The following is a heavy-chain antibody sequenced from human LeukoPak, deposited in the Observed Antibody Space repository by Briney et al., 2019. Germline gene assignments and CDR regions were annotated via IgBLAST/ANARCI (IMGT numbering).Heavy chain of an antibody. V-gene: IGHV3-74*01. CDR3: VVGGSPGY. D-gene: IGHD2-15*01. Sequence: GGSLRLSCAASGLAFSAYKMHWVRQAPRKGLVRVSRISTDGYTTDYADFVQGRFTASRDNTKNTWSLEMNSLRAEDTAVYYCVVGGSPGYWGQGTLVTVSS. CDR1: GLAFSAYK. CDR2: ISTDGYTT. J-gene: IGHJ4*02.